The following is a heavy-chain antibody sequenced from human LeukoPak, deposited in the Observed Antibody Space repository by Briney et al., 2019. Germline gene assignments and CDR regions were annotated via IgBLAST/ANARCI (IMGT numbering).Heavy chain of an antibody. Sequence: PGGSLRLSCAASGFTFSSYAMSWVRQAPGKGLEWVSAISGSGGSTYYADSVKGRFTISRDNSKNTLYLQMNSLRAEDTAVYYCASIPGYGSGSYYPPYFDYWGQGTLDAVSS. D-gene: IGHD3-10*01. CDR2: ISGSGGST. V-gene: IGHV3-23*01. CDR1: GFTFSSYA. J-gene: IGHJ4*02. CDR3: ASIPGYGSGSYYPPYFDY.